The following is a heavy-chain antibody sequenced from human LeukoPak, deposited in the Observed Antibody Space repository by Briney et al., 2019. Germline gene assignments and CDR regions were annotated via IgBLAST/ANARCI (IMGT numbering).Heavy chain of an antibody. D-gene: IGHD3-22*01. CDR1: GGSISSYY. V-gene: IGHV4-59*01. Sequence: TSETLSLTCTASGGSISSYYWSWIRQPPGKGLEWIACICYSGSTKYNPSLKSRVTISVDTSKNQLSLKLSTVTAADTAVYYCAREPGFDSSGYLNWFDPWGQGTLVTVSS. J-gene: IGHJ5*02. CDR2: ICYSGST. CDR3: AREPGFDSSGYLNWFDP.